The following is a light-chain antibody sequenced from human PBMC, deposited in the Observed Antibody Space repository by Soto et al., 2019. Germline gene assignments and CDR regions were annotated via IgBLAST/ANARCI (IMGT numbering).Light chain of an antibody. Sequence: QSALTQPPSVSAAPGQKVTISCSGSSSNIGNNYVSWYQQFPGTAPKLLIYDSNSRPSGIPDRFSGSKSGTSATLGITGLQTGDEADYYCGTWDNSLRSWVFGGGTQLTVL. J-gene: IGLJ3*02. V-gene: IGLV1-51*01. CDR3: GTWDNSLRSWV. CDR2: DSN. CDR1: SSNIGNNY.